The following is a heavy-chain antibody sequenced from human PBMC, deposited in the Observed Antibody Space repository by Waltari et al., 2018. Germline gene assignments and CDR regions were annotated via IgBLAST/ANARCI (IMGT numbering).Heavy chain of an antibody. CDR1: GGSISRSSYY. V-gene: IGHV4-39*01. CDR2: IYYSGRT. Sequence: QLQLQESGPGLVKPSETLSLTCTVSGGSISRSSYYWGWIRQPPVTGLEWIGSIYYSGRTYYNPSLKSRVTISVDTSKNQFSLKLSSVTAADTAVYYCARQNFEYYYDSSGYYFSYWGQGTLVTVSS. D-gene: IGHD3-22*01. CDR3: ARQNFEYYYDSSGYYFSY. J-gene: IGHJ4*02.